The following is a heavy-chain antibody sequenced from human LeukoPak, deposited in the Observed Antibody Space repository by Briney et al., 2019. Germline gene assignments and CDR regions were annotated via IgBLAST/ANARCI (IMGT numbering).Heavy chain of an antibody. J-gene: IGHJ4*02. CDR3: AKDKYYYGSGGDFDH. Sequence: GGSLRLSCAASGFDFSYYGMHWVRQAPGKGLEWVALISYDGSNQYYADSVKGRFTISRDKSKNTVFLQMNSLRPEDTAVYYCAKDKYYYGSGGDFDHWGQGTLVTVSS. V-gene: IGHV3-30*18. CDR1: GFDFSYYG. D-gene: IGHD3-10*01. CDR2: ISYDGSNQ.